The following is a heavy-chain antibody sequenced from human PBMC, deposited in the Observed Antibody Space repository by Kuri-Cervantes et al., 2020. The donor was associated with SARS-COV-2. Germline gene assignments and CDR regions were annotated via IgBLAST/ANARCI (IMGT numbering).Heavy chain of an antibody. V-gene: IGHV4-61*02. CDR3: ARDPTPYYDFWGGSYYFDY. Sequence: SETLSLTCTVSGGSVSSGSYYWSWIRQPAGKGLEWIGRIYTSGSTNYNPSLKSRVTISVDTSKNQFSLKLSSVTAADTAVYYCARDPTPYYDFWGGSYYFDYWGQGTLVTVSS. CDR2: IYTSGST. CDR1: GGSVSSGSYY. J-gene: IGHJ4*02. D-gene: IGHD3-3*01.